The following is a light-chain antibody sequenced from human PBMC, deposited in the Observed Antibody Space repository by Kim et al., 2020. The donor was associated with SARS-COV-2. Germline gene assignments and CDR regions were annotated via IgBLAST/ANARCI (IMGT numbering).Light chain of an antibody. V-gene: IGLV2-14*01. J-gene: IGLJ2*01. CDR2: AVS. Sequence: SITISCTGTSSDIGDYNYVSWYQQQPGKAPKLLIYAVSKRPSGVSDRFSGSKSGSTASLTISGLQAEDEADYYCSSYTGTTISVIFGGGTKLTVL. CDR3: SSYTGTTISVI. CDR1: SSDIGDYNY.